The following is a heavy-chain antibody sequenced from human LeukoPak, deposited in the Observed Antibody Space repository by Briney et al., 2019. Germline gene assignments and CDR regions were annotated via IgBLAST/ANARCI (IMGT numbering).Heavy chain of an antibody. J-gene: IGHJ4*02. CDR2: INHSGST. D-gene: IGHD5-24*01. CDR1: GGSFSGYY. V-gene: IGHV4-34*01. Sequence: PSETLSLTCAVYGGSFSGYYWSWIRQPPGKGLEWIGEINHSGSTNYNPSLKSRVTISVDTSKNQFSLKLSSVTAADTAVYYCARDKMGRDGYNFGFAWGQGTLVTVSS. CDR3: ARDKMGRDGYNFGFA.